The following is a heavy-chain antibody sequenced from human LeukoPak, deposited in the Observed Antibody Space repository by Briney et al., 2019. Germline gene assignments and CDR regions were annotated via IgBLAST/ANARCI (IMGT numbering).Heavy chain of an antibody. Sequence: PSETLSLTCTVSGGSISSSGYFWGWIRQPPGKGLEWIGEINHSGSTNYNPSLKSRVTISVDTSKNQFSLKLSSVTAADTAVYYCAASMVRGPAGSWGQGTLVTVSS. CDR2: INHSGST. V-gene: IGHV4-39*07. D-gene: IGHD3-10*01. CDR3: AASMVRGPAGS. CDR1: GGSISSSGYF. J-gene: IGHJ4*02.